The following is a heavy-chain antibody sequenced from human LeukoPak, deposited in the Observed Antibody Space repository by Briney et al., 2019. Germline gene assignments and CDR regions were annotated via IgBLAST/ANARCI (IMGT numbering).Heavy chain of an antibody. V-gene: IGHV4-39*01. CDR2: MYYSENT. J-gene: IGHJ4*02. Sequence: SGTLSLTCAVSGDSISGKTYSWGWVRQPPGKGLEWIGYMYYSENTYYNPPLKSRVTISVDTSRIQFSLKLSSVTAADTAVYYCVRYRSGSNRFDYWGQGTLVTVSS. CDR1: GDSISGKTYS. CDR3: VRYRSGSNRFDY. D-gene: IGHD6-19*01.